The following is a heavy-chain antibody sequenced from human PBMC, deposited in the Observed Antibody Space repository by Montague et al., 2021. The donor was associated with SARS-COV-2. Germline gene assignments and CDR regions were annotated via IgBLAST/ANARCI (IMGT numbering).Heavy chain of an antibody. CDR2: INHGGST. D-gene: IGHD3-10*01. V-gene: IGHV4-34*01. Sequence: SETLSLTCAIHGTSFSGYYWNWIRQPPGKGLEWIGEINHGGSTKYSPSLKSRLTISADTSKNQFSLKLTSVAAADTAVYYCARLRDGVVPSPILGVGPYYSYYYMDVRGREHTVNVSS. CDR1: GTSFSGYY. J-gene: IGHJ6*03. CDR3: ARLRDGVVPSPILGVGPYYSYYYMDV.